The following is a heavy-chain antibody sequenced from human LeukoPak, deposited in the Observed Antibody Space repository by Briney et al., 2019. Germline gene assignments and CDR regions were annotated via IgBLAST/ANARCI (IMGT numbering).Heavy chain of an antibody. J-gene: IGHJ5*02. CDR2: INPSGGST. Sequence: ASVKVSCKASGYTFTSYYMHWVRQAPGQGLEWMGIINPSGGSTSYAQKFQGRVTMTRDTSKNQFSLKLSSVTAADTAVYYCARVGPCYDFWSGYPFDPWGQGTLVTVSS. D-gene: IGHD3-3*01. V-gene: IGHV1-46*01. CDR1: GYTFTSYY. CDR3: ARVGPCYDFWSGYPFDP.